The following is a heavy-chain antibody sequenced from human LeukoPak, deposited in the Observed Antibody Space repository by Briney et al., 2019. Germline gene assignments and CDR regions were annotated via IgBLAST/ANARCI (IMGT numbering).Heavy chain of an antibody. D-gene: IGHD3-10*01. Sequence: GGSLRLSCAASGFTFSAYEMNWLRQAPGKGLDRVSYIGSSGSTVYYADSVKGRFTIYRDNAKNSLYLQMNSLRAEDTAVYYCARGSLVHYYGSGSYRNRAGFDYWGQGTLVTVSS. CDR3: ARGSLVHYYGSGSYRNRAGFDY. CDR2: IGSSGSTV. V-gene: IGHV3-48*03. J-gene: IGHJ4*02. CDR1: GFTFSAYE.